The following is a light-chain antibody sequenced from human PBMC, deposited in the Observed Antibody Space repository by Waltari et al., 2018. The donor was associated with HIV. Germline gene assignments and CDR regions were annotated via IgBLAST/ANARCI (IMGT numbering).Light chain of an antibody. CDR2: SNN. CDR1: SSTVGHHY. V-gene: IGLV1-51*01. Sequence: QSVLTQPPSVSAAPGQRVTISCSGTSSTVGHHYVCWYQQLPGTAPKHLIYSNNNRPSEIPARFSGSKSDTSATLDIGGLQTGDESDYYCGTWNSRLSIYVFGAGTRVTVL. J-gene: IGLJ1*01. CDR3: GTWNSRLSIYV.